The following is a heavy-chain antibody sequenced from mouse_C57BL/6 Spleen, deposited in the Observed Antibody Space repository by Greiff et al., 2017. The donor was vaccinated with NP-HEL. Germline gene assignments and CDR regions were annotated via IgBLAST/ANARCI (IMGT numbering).Heavy chain of an antibody. CDR1: GYAFSSSW. CDR2: IYPGDGDT. J-gene: IGHJ2*01. V-gene: IGHV1-82*01. Sequence: QVQLKESGPELVKPGASVKISCKASGYAFSSSWMNWVKQRPGKGLEWIGRIYPGDGDTNYNGKFKGKATLTADKSSSTAYMQLSSLTSEDSAVYFCARGILRFSLAYWGQGTTLTVSS. CDR3: ARGILRFSLAY. D-gene: IGHD1-1*01.